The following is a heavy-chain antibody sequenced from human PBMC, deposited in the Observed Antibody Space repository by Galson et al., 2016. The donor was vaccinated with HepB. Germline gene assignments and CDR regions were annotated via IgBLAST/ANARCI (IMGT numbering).Heavy chain of an antibody. V-gene: IGHV4-39*01. D-gene: IGHD6-19*01. Sequence: TLSLTCTVSGGSISSSSYFWAWIRQPPEKGLDWIGSIYYSGTTHYNPSLQSRVSISVDTSKHQFSLRLTSVSAADTAMYSCARQDRAGLINFWGQGTMVTVSS. J-gene: IGHJ3*01. CDR3: ARQDRAGLINF. CDR1: GGSISSSSYF. CDR2: IYYSGTT.